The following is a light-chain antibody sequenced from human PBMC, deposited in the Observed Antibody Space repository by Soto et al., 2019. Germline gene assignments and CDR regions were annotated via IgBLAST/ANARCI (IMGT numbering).Light chain of an antibody. V-gene: IGKV3-15*01. CDR2: RTS. J-gene: IGKJ1*01. CDR1: QSISSN. CDR3: KHYTTWPSK. Sequence: EIVMTQSPATLSVSPGERATLSCRASQSISSNLAWYQQKPGQAPSLLMFRTSSRATGFPARFSGSGSGTEFTLTISGLQSEDIEVYSCKHYTTWPSKLGQGT.